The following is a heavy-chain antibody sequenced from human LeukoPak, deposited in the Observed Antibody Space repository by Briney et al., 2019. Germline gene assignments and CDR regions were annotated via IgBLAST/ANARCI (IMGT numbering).Heavy chain of an antibody. CDR1: GFTFDDYT. V-gene: IGHV3-43*01. CDR2: ISWDGGST. Sequence: GGSLRLSCTASGFTFDDYTMHWVRQAPGKGLEWVSLISWDGGSTYYADSVKGRFTISRDNSKNSLYLQMNSLRTEDTALYYCAKDSGYGDYVPDYWGQGTQVTVSS. J-gene: IGHJ4*02. D-gene: IGHD4-17*01. CDR3: AKDSGYGDYVPDY.